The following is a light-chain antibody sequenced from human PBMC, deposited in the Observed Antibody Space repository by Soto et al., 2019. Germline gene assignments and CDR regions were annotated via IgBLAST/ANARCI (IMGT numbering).Light chain of an antibody. CDR1: QSVSSSY. Sequence: EIVLTQSTGTLSLSPGERATLSCRASQSVSSSYLAWYQHKPGQAPRLLIYGASSRANGLPDRFSGSGSGTDVTLTLSRLEPEDFAVYYCQQYGRSPRTFGQGTKLEIK. CDR3: QQYGRSPRT. J-gene: IGKJ2*02. CDR2: GAS. V-gene: IGKV3-20*01.